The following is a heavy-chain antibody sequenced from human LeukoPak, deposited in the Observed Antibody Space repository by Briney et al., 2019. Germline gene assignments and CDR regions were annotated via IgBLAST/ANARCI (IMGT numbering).Heavy chain of an antibody. Sequence: PSETLSLTCAVYGGSFSGYYWSWIRQPPGKGLEWIGEINHSGSTNYNPSLKSRVTISVDTSKNQFSLKLSSVTAADTAVYYCAGAQIAAAAAGSFDYGGQGTLVTVSS. CDR3: AGAQIAAAAAGSFDY. J-gene: IGHJ4*02. V-gene: IGHV4-34*01. CDR1: GGSFSGYY. CDR2: INHSGST. D-gene: IGHD6-13*01.